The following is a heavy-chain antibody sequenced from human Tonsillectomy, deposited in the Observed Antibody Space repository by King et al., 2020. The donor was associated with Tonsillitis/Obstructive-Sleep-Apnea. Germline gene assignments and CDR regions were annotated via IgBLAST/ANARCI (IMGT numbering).Heavy chain of an antibody. Sequence: QLQESGPGLVKPSQTLSLTCTVSGGPISTGGYYWSWIRQHPGKGLEWIGYIYYSGSTYYNPSLKSRVTISVDTSKNQFSLKLSSVTAADTAVYYCARGVDYYDSSGQNNWFDPWGQGTLVTVSS. V-gene: IGHV4-31*03. CDR2: IYYSGST. J-gene: IGHJ5*02. CDR1: GGPISTGGYY. D-gene: IGHD3-22*01. CDR3: ARGVDYYDSSGQNNWFDP.